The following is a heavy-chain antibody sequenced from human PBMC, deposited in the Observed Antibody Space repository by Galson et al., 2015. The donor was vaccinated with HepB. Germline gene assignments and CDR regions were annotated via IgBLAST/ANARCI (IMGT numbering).Heavy chain of an antibody. CDR3: AKLRGVSSPHYHMNV. CDR2: ISGSSATI. CDR1: GFTFRSFA. D-gene: IGHD6-6*01. J-gene: IGHJ6*04. Sequence: SLRLSCAASGFTFRSFAMTWVRQAPGKGLEFVSSISGSSATIYYADSVKGRFTISRDNSKDTLFLQMNTLRAEDTAIYYCAKLRGVSSPHYHMNVWGKGATVTVSS. V-gene: IGHV3-23*01.